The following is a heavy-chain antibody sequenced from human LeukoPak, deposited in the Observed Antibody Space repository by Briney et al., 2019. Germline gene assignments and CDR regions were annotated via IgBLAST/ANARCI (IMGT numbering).Heavy chain of an antibody. Sequence: SQTLSLTCTVSGGSISSGGYYWSWIRQHPGKGLEWIGYIYYSGSAYYNPSLKSRVTISVDTSENQFSLKLSSVTAADTAVYYCARVNYGSATKEDYWGQGTLVTVSS. CDR3: ARVNYGSATKEDY. CDR1: GGSISSGGYY. J-gene: IGHJ4*02. V-gene: IGHV4-31*03. D-gene: IGHD3-10*01. CDR2: IYYSGSA.